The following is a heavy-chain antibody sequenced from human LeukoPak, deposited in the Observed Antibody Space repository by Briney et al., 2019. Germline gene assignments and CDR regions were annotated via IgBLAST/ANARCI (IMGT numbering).Heavy chain of an antibody. V-gene: IGHV1-69*04. CDR2: IIPILGIA. CDR3: ARLPHYYYGMDV. J-gene: IGHJ6*02. CDR1: GGTFSSYA. Sequence: SVKVSCKASGGTFSSYAISWVRQAPGQGLEWMGRIIPILGIANYAQKFQGRVTMTRNTSISTAYMELSSLRSEDTAVYYCARLPHYYYGMDVWGQGTTVTVSS.